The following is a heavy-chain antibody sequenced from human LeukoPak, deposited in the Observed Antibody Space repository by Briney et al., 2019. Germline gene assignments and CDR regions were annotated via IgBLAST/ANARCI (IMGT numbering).Heavy chain of an antibody. Sequence: SETLSLTCAVYGGSFSGYYWSWIRQPPGKGLEWIGEINHSGSTNYNPSPKSRVTISVDTSKNQFSLKLSSVTAADTAVYYCARGRARGPFSRYYYGMDVWGQGTTVTVSS. CDR2: INHSGST. CDR3: ARGRARGPFSRYYYGMDV. V-gene: IGHV4-34*01. D-gene: IGHD5-12*01. CDR1: GGSFSGYY. J-gene: IGHJ6*02.